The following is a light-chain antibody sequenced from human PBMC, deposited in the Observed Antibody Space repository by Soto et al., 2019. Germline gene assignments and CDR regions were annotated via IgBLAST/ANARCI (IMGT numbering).Light chain of an antibody. Sequence: EIVLTQSPGTLSLSPGERATLSCRASQSVSSSYLAWYQHKPGKAPRRLIYGASSRATGIPDRFSRSGSWTDFTRTISRLEPEDFAVEYCPQYCSSPWKCGQGTKVEIK. V-gene: IGKV3-20*01. CDR2: GAS. CDR1: QSVSSSY. J-gene: IGKJ1*01. CDR3: PQYCSSPWK.